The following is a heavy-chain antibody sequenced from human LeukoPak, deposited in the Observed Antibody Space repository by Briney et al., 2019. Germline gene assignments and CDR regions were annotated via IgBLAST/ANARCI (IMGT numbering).Heavy chain of an antibody. CDR1: GVTFSSSG. J-gene: IGHJ6*04. CDR3: AKSIKYQLLHPGYFYYGMDV. Sequence: PGRSPRLSCAASGVTFSSSGMHWVRQAPGKGLERVGVISYDGSNKYYADSVKGRFTISRDNSKNTLYLQMNSLRAEDTAVYYCAKSIKYQLLHPGYFYYGMDVWGKGTTVTVSS. CDR2: ISYDGSNK. V-gene: IGHV3-30*18. D-gene: IGHD2-2*01.